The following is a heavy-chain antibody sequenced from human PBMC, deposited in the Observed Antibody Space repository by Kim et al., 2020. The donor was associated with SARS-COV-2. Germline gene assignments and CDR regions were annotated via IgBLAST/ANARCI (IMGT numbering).Heavy chain of an antibody. Sequence: GESLKISCKGSGYSFATYWIGWVRQMPGKGLEWMGIIYPGDYDTKYSPSFQGQVTISADKSISTAYLQWSSLKASDTAMYYCARGLVVVTATNAFDIWGQGTMVTVSS. CDR2: IYPGDYDT. D-gene: IGHD2-21*02. V-gene: IGHV5-51*01. CDR3: ARGLVVVTATNAFDI. J-gene: IGHJ3*02. CDR1: GYSFATYW.